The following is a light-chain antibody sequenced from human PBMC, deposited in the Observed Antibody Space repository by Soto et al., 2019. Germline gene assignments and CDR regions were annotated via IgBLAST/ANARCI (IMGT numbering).Light chain of an antibody. V-gene: IGKV1-13*02. CDR1: QDIRGA. CDR2: DVS. CDR3: QQLNTCPLT. J-gene: IGKJ5*01. Sequence: AIQLTQSPSSLSASVGDRVTITCRASQDIRGALAWYEQKPGNAPKLLIFDVSTLQSGVPSRFSGSGSGTDFTLTISSLQPEDFGTDYCQQLNTCPLTFGQGTRLEIK.